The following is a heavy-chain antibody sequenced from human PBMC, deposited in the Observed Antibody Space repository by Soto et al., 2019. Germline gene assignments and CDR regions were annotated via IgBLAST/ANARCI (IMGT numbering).Heavy chain of an antibody. CDR1: GFTFSSYS. CDR3: ARPGGLLEWLLSYYYYGMDV. Sequence: PWGSLRLSCAASGFTFSSYSMNWVRQAPGKGLEWVSYISSSSSTIYYADSVKGRFTISRDNAKNSLYLQMNSLRDEDTAVYYCARPGGLLEWLLSYYYYGMDVWGQGTTVTVSS. D-gene: IGHD3-3*01. CDR2: ISSSSSTI. J-gene: IGHJ6*02. V-gene: IGHV3-48*02.